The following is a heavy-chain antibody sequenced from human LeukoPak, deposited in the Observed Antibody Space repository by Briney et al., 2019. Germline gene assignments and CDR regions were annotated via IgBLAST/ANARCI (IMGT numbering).Heavy chain of an antibody. Sequence: GASVKVSCKASGYTFTSYGISWVRQAPGQGLEWVGWFNPKSGGTNYAQNFQGRVTMTRDTSIDTAYMELSRLTSDDTAVYYCARPRPFPPHYYAYYLDVWGKGTTVTVSS. V-gene: IGHV1-2*02. CDR1: GYTFTSYG. CDR2: FNPKSGGT. CDR3: ARPRPFPPHYYAYYLDV. D-gene: IGHD2-21*01. J-gene: IGHJ6*03.